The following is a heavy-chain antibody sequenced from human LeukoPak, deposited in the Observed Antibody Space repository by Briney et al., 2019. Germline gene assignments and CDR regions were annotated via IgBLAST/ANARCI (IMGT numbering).Heavy chain of an antibody. J-gene: IGHJ4*02. V-gene: IGHV3-23*01. CDR3: AKDLPDYGYYIEGY. D-gene: IGHD4-17*01. CDR1: GFTFSSFA. CDR2: ISGSGGTT. Sequence: SGGSLRLSCAASGFTFSSFAMSWVRQAPGKGLEWVSTISGSGGTTNYADSVKGRFTFSRDNSKKMVYLQMNSLRVEDTAVYYCAKDLPDYGYYIEGYWGQGTLVTVFS.